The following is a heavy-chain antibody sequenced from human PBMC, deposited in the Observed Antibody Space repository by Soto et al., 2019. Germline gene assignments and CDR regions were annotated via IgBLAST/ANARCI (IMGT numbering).Heavy chain of an antibody. V-gene: IGHV3-33*01. D-gene: IGHD6-6*01. CDR2: IWYDGSNK. Sequence: QVQLVESGGGVVQPGRSLRLSCAASGFTFSSYGMHWVRQAPGKGLEWVAVIWYDGSNKYYADSVKGRFTISRDNSKNTXFLQMNSLRAEDTAVYYCARVRHSSSRRDYYYGMDVWGQGTTVTVSS. CDR3: ARVRHSSSRRDYYYGMDV. J-gene: IGHJ6*02. CDR1: GFTFSSYG.